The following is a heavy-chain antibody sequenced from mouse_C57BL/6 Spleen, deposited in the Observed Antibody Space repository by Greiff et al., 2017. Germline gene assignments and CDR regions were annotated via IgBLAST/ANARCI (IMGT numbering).Heavy chain of an antibody. Sequence: QVQLQQPGAELVMPGASVKLSCKASGYTFTSYWMHWVKQRPGQGLEWIGEIDPSDSYTNYNQKFKGKSTLTVDKSSSTAYMQLSSLTSEDSAVYYCARAEGGTVDYWGQGTTLTVSS. D-gene: IGHD4-1*01. CDR1: GYTFTSYW. J-gene: IGHJ2*01. CDR3: ARAEGGTVDY. CDR2: IDPSDSYT. V-gene: IGHV1-69*01.